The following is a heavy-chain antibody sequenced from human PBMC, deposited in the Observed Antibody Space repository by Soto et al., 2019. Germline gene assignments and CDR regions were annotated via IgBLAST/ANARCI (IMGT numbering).Heavy chain of an antibody. J-gene: IGHJ4*02. D-gene: IGHD6-6*01. CDR1: GGSISSSSYY. V-gene: IGHV4-39*01. CDR2: IYYSGST. CDR3: ARHPYSSSPDY. Sequence: SSETLSLTCTVSGGSISSSSYYWGWIRQPPGKGLEWIGSIYYSGSTYYNPSLKSRVTISVDTSKNQFSLKLSSVTAADTAVYYCARHPYSSSPDYWGQGTLVTVSS.